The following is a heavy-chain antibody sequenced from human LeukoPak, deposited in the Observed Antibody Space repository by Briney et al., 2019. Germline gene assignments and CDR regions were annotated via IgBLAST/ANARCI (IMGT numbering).Heavy chain of an antibody. CDR3: ARVSRSSSSDSAFDI. CDR2: ISSSSSYI. J-gene: IGHJ3*02. V-gene: IGHV3-21*01. D-gene: IGHD6-6*01. Sequence: GGSLRLSCAASGFTFSSYSMNWVRQAPGKGLEWVSSISSSSSYIYYADSVKGRFTISRDNAKNSLYLQMNSLRAEDTAVYYCARVSRSSSSDSAFDIWGQGTMVTVSS. CDR1: GFTFSSYS.